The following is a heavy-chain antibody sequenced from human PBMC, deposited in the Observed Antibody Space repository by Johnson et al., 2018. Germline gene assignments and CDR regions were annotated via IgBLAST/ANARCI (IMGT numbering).Heavy chain of an antibody. Sequence: VQLQQWGAGLLKPSETLSLTCAVYGGSFSGYYWSWIRQPPGKGLEWIGEINHSGSTNYNPSLKSRVTISVDTSKNQFSLKLSSVTAADTAVYYCARTTGSCWSGYSWGQGTLVTVSS. V-gene: IGHV4-34*01. CDR3: ARTTGSCWSGYS. CDR1: GGSFSGYY. J-gene: IGHJ4*02. CDR2: INHSGST. D-gene: IGHD3-3*01.